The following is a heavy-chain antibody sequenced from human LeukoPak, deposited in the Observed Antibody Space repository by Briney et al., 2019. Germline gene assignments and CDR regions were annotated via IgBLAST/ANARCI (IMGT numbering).Heavy chain of an antibody. CDR2: IYWNDDK. CDR3: AHRTYYDFWSGS. V-gene: IGHV2-5*01. CDR1: GFSLSSSGVG. Sequence: KESGPTLVKPTQTLRLTCTFSGFSLSSSGVGVGWIRQPPGKALEWLAMIYWNDDKRYSPSLKSRLTITKGTSKNQVVLTMTNMDPVDTATYYCAHRTYYDFWSGSWGQGTLVTASS. D-gene: IGHD3-3*01. J-gene: IGHJ4*02.